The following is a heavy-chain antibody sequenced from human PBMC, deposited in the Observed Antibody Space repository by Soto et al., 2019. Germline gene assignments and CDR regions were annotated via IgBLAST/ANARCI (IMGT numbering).Heavy chain of an antibody. CDR3: ATGVVVPSFSMSYMDV. J-gene: IGHJ6*03. D-gene: IGHD2-2*01. Sequence: QVQLQESGPGLVKPSQTLSLTCTVSGGSISSGGYYWSWIRQHPGKGLEWIGYIYHSGSTYYNPSLKRGVIKPVDTSKGQFSLKLSSVTAADTAVYYCATGVVVPSFSMSYMDVWGKGTTVTVSS. CDR2: IYHSGST. CDR1: GGSISSGGYY. V-gene: IGHV4-31*03.